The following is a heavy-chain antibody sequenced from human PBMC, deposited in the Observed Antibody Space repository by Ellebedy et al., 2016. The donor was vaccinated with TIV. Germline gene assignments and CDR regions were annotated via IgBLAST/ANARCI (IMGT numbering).Heavy chain of an antibody. CDR1: GFTLSYYA. V-gene: IGHV3-30-3*01. J-gene: IGHJ3*02. CDR2: IPHDGSYE. CDR3: ARDLQRELQENTDAFDI. D-gene: IGHD1-7*01. Sequence: PGGSLRLSCAASGFTLSYYAMHWVRQAPGKGLEWVAVIPHDGSYEFYADSVRGRFTISRDNTKNSFYLQMNSLIAEDTALYYGARDLQRELQENTDAFDIWGRGTVVTVSS.